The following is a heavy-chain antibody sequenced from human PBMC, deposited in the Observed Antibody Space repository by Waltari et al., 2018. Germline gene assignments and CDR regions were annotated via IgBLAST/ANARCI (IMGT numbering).Heavy chain of an antibody. V-gene: IGHV1-8*02. CDR1: GYTFTSYY. Sequence: QVQLVQSGAEVKKPGASVKVSCKASGYTFTSYYMHWVRRATGQGLEWMGWMNPNRGNTGYAQKFQGRVTMTRNTSISTAYMELSSLRSEDTAVYYCASRSPHYGDYFDYWGQGTLVTVSS. CDR2: MNPNRGNT. D-gene: IGHD4-17*01. J-gene: IGHJ4*02. CDR3: ASRSPHYGDYFDY.